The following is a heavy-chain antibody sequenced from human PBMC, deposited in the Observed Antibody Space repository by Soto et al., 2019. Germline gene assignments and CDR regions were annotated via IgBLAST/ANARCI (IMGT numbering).Heavy chain of an antibody. CDR1: GFTFVSFS. CDR3: AKDVRYFDL. V-gene: IGHV3-23*01. Sequence: PGGSLRLSCSASGFTFVSFSMSWVRQAPGKGLEWVSVISSTGVTTYYAESVKGRFTVSRDNSKNTLHLQMNSLRAEDTAIYYCAKDVRYFDLWGRGTLVTVSS. J-gene: IGHJ2*01. CDR2: ISSTGVTT.